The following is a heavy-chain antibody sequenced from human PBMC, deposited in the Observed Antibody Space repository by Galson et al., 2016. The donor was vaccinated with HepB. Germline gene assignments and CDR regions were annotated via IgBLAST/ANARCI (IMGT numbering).Heavy chain of an antibody. CDR3: ASVAGFGGGMDV. V-gene: IGHV1-8*01. D-gene: IGHD3-16*01. Sequence: SVKVSCTASGYTFTSNYINWVRQATGQGLEWMGWMNPNSGTTGYAQKFHGRVTMTSNTTIRPAYMELSSLRSEDTADYYCASVAGFGGGMDVWGQGTTVTVSS. CDR2: MNPNSGTT. CDR1: GYTFTSNY. J-gene: IGHJ6*02.